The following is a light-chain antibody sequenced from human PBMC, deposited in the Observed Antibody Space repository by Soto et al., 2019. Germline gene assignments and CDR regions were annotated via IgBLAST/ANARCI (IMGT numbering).Light chain of an antibody. V-gene: IGKV3-20*01. J-gene: IGKJ1*01. CDR1: QSVSSSS. CDR3: QQYGSSGT. Sequence: EIVLTQSPGTLSLSPGERATLSCRASQSVSSSSLAWYQQNPGQAPRLLIYEASSRATGIPDRFSGSGSGTDFPLTISRLEPEDFAVYYCQQYGSSGTFGQGTKVDIK. CDR2: EAS.